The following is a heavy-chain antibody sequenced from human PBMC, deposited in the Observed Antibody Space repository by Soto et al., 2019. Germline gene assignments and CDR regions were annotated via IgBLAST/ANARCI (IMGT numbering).Heavy chain of an antibody. D-gene: IGHD3-3*01. CDR2: IIPIFGTA. V-gene: IGHV1-69*13. CDR3: ARDLAYYDFWSGYQTYYYYGMDV. Sequence: SLKVSCKASGGTFSSYAISWVRQAPGQGLEWMGGIIPIFGTANYAQKFQGRVTITADESTSTAYMELSSLRSEDTAVYYCARDLAYYDFWSGYQTYYYYGMDVWGQGTTVTVSS. CDR1: GGTFSSYA. J-gene: IGHJ6*02.